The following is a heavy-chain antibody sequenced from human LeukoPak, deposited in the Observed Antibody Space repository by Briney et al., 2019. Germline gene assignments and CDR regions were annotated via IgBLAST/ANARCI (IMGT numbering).Heavy chain of an antibody. CDR2: ISGSGGST. D-gene: IGHD2-2*01. CDR3: AKMDPASIVVVPAAKHFDY. Sequence: GGSLRLSCAASGFTFSSYAMSWVRQAPGKGLEWVSAISGSGGSTYYADSVEGRFTISRDNSKNTLYLQMNSLRAEDTAVYYCAKMDPASIVVVPAAKHFDYWGQGTLVTVSS. CDR1: GFTFSSYA. J-gene: IGHJ4*02. V-gene: IGHV3-23*01.